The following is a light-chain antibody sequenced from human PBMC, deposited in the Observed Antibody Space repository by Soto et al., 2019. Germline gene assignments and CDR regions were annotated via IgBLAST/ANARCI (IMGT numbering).Light chain of an antibody. CDR3: PIWGTGIQV. CDR2: VNSDGSH. J-gene: IGLJ2*01. CDR1: SGHSSYA. Sequence: QSVLTQSPSASASLGASVKLTCTLSSGHSSYAIAWHQQQPQKGPQHLMKVNSDGSHTQGDGIPDRSSGSTSGAERYLTTSRLQYEDEADYYCPIWGTGIQVFGGGTKLTVL. V-gene: IGLV4-69*01.